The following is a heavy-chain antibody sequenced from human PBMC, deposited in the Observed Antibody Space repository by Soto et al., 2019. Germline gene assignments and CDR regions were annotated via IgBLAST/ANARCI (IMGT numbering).Heavy chain of an antibody. Sequence: GESLKISCKGSGYSFTSYWICWVRQMPVKGLEWMGIIYPGDSDTRYSPSFQGQVTISADKSISTAYLQWSSLKASDTAMYYCARQGYSGDDPDEYYYVMDVGGQGTSVPVPS. V-gene: IGHV5-51*01. CDR2: IYPGDSDT. J-gene: IGHJ6*02. CDR1: GYSFTSYW. D-gene: IGHD5-12*01. CDR3: ARQGYSGDDPDEYYYVMDV.